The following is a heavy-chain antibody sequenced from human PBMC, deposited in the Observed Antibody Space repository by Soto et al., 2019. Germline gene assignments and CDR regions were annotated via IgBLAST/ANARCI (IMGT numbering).Heavy chain of an antibody. CDR1: GFIVSNKH. V-gene: IGHV3-53*05. CDR3: VGAAPGD. CDR2: LYTDDRT. D-gene: IGHD3-16*01. Sequence: EVQLVETGGGLMQPGGSLRLSCAASGFIVSNKHMGWVRQAPGKGLESVSILYTDDRTYYADYVKGRFTISRDNSKNTVSLQMNGLRDEDTAMYYCVGAAPGDWGQGTPVTGSS. J-gene: IGHJ4*02.